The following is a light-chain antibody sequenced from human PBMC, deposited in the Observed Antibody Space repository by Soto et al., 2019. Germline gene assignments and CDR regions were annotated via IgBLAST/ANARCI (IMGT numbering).Light chain of an antibody. CDR1: QSFSRR. Sequence: DMQMTQSPSTLSASVGDRVTSTCRASQSFSRRLAWYQQKPGNAPKLLIYEASSLQSGVPSTFSGDGSGTEFTLTMSSLLPDDFATYYCQQYDGFPYTFGQGTKLEIK. CDR2: EAS. J-gene: IGKJ2*01. CDR3: QQYDGFPYT. V-gene: IGKV1-5*03.